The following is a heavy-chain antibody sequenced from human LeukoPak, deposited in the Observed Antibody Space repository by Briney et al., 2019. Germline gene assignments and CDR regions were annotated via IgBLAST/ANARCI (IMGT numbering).Heavy chain of an antibody. CDR2: IYTSGTT. Sequence: SEVLSLTCAVSGGSISSYYWSWIRQPAGKGLEWIGRIYTSGTTNYNPSLKSRVTMSVDTSKNQFSLNLNSVTAADTAVYYCARTSPRAATFDYWGQGTLVTVSS. V-gene: IGHV4-4*07. CDR1: GGSISSYY. J-gene: IGHJ4*02. CDR3: ARTSPRAATFDY. D-gene: IGHD2-15*01.